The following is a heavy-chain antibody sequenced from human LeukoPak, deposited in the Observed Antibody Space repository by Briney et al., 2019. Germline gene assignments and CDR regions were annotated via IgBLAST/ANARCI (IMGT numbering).Heavy chain of an antibody. V-gene: IGHV3-23*01. CDR2: ISASGGTT. Sequence: GGTLRLSCAASGFTVSNYAMGWVRQAPGKGLEWVSAISASGGTTYYAAPVKGGSSSSRDNSKSALYLQMNSLRVEDTAVYYCAISEADWGQGSLVTVSS. CDR1: GFTVSNYA. CDR3: AISEAD. J-gene: IGHJ4*02.